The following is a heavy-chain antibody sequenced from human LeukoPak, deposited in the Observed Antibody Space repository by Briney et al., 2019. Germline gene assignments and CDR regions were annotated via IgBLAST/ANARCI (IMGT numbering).Heavy chain of an antibody. CDR1: GFSVSNYH. CDR3: VRDPFDSSGHDQGAY. D-gene: IGHD3-22*01. CDR2: IIHTGIET. V-gene: IGHV3-23*01. J-gene: IGHJ4*02. Sequence: GGSLRLSCAASGFSVSNYHINRVRQAPGWGLEWVASIIHTGIETYYADSVKGRFTVSRDNSENMVHLQMNSLRVDDTAVYYCVRDPFDSSGHDQGAYWGQGALVTVSS.